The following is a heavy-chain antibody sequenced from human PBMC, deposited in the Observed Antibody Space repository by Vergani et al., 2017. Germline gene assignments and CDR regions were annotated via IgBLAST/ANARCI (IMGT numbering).Heavy chain of an antibody. D-gene: IGHD6-13*01. CDR1: GGSISSYY. J-gene: IGHJ3*02. CDR2: IYYSGST. Sequence: QVQLQESGPGLVKPSETLSLTCTVSGGSISSYYWSWIRQPPGKGLEWIGYIYYSGSTNYNPSLKSRVTISVDTSKNQFSLKLSSVTAADTAVYYCARALSSSWDPGAFDIWGQGTMVTVSS. V-gene: IGHV4-59*08. CDR3: ARALSSSWDPGAFDI.